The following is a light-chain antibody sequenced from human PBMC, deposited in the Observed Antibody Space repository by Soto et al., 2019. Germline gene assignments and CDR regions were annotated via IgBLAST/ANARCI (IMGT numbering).Light chain of an antibody. J-gene: IGKJ3*01. V-gene: IGKV3-20*01. Sequence: EIVLTQSPGTLSLSPGERATLSCRASQSVTSTYLAWYQQKPGQAPRLLIYGASSRATGIPDRFSGSGSGPDFTLTISSLEPDDFAVYYCQQYDTSPFTFGPGTKVDIK. CDR1: QSVTSTY. CDR2: GAS. CDR3: QQYDTSPFT.